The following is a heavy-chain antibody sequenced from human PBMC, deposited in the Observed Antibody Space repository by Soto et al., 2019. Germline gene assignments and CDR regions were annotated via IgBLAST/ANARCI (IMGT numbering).Heavy chain of an antibody. CDR1: GYTFTNFG. D-gene: IGHD1-26*01. Sequence: QVHLVQSGAEVENPGASVKVSCKASGYTFTNFGINWVRQGPGQGLEWKGWITPYNENANYQQKHQDRLTITTDTITNTAYLELRSLRSDDTAVYFCARDRMFSGAHQDSWGQGTRVTVSS. J-gene: IGHJ4*02. CDR2: ITPYNENA. V-gene: IGHV1-18*04. CDR3: ARDRMFSGAHQDS.